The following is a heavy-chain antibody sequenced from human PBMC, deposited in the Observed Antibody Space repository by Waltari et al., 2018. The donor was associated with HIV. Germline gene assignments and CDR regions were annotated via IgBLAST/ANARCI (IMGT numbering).Heavy chain of an antibody. CDR3: AKDDRASRGLDD. V-gene: IGHV3-23*01. CDR2: VRDIDST. J-gene: IGHJ4*02. CDR1: GFRFSNYA. Sequence: EVQLLESGGGLVQPGGSLRLSCAASGFRFSNYAMSWVRQAPGKGLEWVVVVRDIDSTYYVDSVKGRFIISRDDSKESLYLQMNSLRVEDTAVYYCAKDDRASRGLDDWGQGTLVTVSS. D-gene: IGHD5-12*01.